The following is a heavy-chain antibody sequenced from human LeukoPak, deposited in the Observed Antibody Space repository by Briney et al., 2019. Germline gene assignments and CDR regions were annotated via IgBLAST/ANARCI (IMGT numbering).Heavy chain of an antibody. Sequence: VGSLRLSCAHSEYTFKISLMSCGREAPGAGGEWVSVLFIGGGRTIYADSVKGRFTISRDNSKNTLYLQMNSLSAEDTAVYYCAKGSELLWFGELWFDPWGQGTLVTVSS. CDR3: AKGSELLWFGELWFDP. CDR1: EYTFKISL. CDR2: LFIGGGRT. D-gene: IGHD3-10*01. J-gene: IGHJ5*02. V-gene: IGHV3-23*01.